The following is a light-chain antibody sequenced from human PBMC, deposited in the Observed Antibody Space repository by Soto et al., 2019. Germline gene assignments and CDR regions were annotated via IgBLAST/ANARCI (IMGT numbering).Light chain of an antibody. CDR2: SAS. V-gene: IGKV3-15*01. CDR1: QSVSST. CDR3: HQYKNFPPWT. J-gene: IGKJ1*01. Sequence: EIVMTQSPATLSVSPGERVTLSCRARQSVSSTVAGYQPQPGQAPRLLMYSASSRATGIPARFSGSGSGTEFPLTISSLQSEDCAVGYCHQYKNFPPWTFGQGTKVA.